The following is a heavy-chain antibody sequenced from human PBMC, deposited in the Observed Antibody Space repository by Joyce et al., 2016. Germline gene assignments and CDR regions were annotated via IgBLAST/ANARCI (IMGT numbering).Heavy chain of an antibody. J-gene: IGHJ4*02. V-gene: IGHV4-34*01. CDR1: GDSSSGYY. Sequence: QVQLQQWGAGLLKSSETLSLSCAVYGDSSSGYYWSWFRQSPGKGLEWIGEINQSGNTNYNPSLESRVTISVDTSKSQFSLRLTSVTAADTAVYYCARGVDYWGQGVLVTVSS. CDR3: ARGVDY. CDR2: INQSGNT.